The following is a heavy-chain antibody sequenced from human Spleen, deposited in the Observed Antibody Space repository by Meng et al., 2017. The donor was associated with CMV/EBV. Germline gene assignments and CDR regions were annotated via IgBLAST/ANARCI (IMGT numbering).Heavy chain of an antibody. CDR1: GGSFTTYA. J-gene: IGHJ4*02. D-gene: IGHD1-1*01. V-gene: IGHV1-69*10. CDR2: IMPILDAA. Sequence: SVKVSCKASGGSFTTYAITWVRQAPGQGLEYMGRIMPILDAADYVQKFQGRVTMTADKSTATAYMELRRLRSDDSAVYYCVRGRGNGDSWGQGTLVTVSS. CDR3: VRGRGNGDS.